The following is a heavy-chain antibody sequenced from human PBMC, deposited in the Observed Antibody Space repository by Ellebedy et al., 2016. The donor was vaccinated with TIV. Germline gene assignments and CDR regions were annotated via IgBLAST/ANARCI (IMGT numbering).Heavy chain of an antibody. Sequence: GESLKISCAASGFTFSSYDMHWVRQATGKGLEWVSAIGTAGDTYYPGSVKGRFTISRENAKNSLYLQMNSLRAEDTAVYYCARVVAATYDYWGQGTLVTVSS. CDR3: ARVVAATYDY. CDR1: GFTFSSYD. CDR2: IGTAGDT. J-gene: IGHJ4*02. V-gene: IGHV3-13*01. D-gene: IGHD2-15*01.